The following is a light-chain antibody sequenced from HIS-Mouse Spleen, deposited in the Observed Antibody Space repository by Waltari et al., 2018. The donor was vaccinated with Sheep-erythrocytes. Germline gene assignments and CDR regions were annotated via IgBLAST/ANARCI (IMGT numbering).Light chain of an antibody. CDR1: SSAVGGCNY. Sequence: QSALIQPPSVSGSPGQSVPIPCTGTSSAVGGCNYVSWYQQHPGKAPKLMIYDVSKRPSGVPDRFSGSKSGNTASLTISGLQAEDEADYYCCSYAGSYNHVFATGTKVTVL. J-gene: IGLJ1*01. CDR3: CSYAGSYNHV. CDR2: DVS. V-gene: IGLV2-11*01.